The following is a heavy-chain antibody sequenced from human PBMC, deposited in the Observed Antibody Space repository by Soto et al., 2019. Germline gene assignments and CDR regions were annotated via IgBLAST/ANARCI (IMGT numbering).Heavy chain of an antibody. Sequence: HPGGSLRLSCAASGFTFSSYSMNWVRQAPGKGLEWVSYISSSSSTIYYADSVKGRFTISRDNAKNSLYPQMNSLRAEDTAVYYCATVDGVVIANTAFDIWGQGTMVTVSS. CDR1: GFTFSSYS. J-gene: IGHJ3*02. D-gene: IGHD2-21*01. V-gene: IGHV3-48*01. CDR2: ISSSSSTI. CDR3: ATVDGVVIANTAFDI.